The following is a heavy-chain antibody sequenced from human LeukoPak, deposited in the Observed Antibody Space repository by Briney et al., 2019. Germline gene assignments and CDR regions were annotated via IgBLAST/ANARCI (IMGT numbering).Heavy chain of an antibody. V-gene: IGHV1-69*05. D-gene: IGHD5-18*01. Sequence: ASVKVSCKASGGTFSSYAISWVRRAPGQGLEWMGGIIPIFGTANYAQKFQGRVTITTDESTSTAYMELSSLRSEDTAVYYCARGQYSYGHRNYYYMDVWGKGTTVTVSS. J-gene: IGHJ6*03. CDR2: IIPIFGTA. CDR3: ARGQYSYGHRNYYYMDV. CDR1: GGTFSSYA.